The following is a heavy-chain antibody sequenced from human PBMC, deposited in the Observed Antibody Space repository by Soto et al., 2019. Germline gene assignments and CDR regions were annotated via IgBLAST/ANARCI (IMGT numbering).Heavy chain of an antibody. Sequence: QVQLVQSGAEVKKPGSSVKVSCKASGGTFSNYAISWVRQAPGQGLEWMGGIIPIFGTANYEQKFQGRATITADEATSTAYRELSSLRSEDTAVYYCARGYGGDGYFDYWGQGTLVTVSS. J-gene: IGHJ4*02. D-gene: IGHD2-21*02. V-gene: IGHV1-69*01. CDR3: ARGYGGDGYFDY. CDR2: IIPIFGTA. CDR1: GGTFSNYA.